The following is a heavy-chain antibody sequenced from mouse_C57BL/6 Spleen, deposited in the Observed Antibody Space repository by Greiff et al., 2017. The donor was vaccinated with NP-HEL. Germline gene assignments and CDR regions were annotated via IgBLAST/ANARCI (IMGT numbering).Heavy chain of an antibody. CDR1: GFNIKDDY. V-gene: IGHV14-4*01. Sequence: VQLKQSGAELVRPGASVKLSCTASGFNIKDDYMPWVKQRPEQGLEWIGWIDPENGDTEYASKFQGKATITADTSSNTAYLQLSSLTSEDTAVDYCTTHYYGSSYGAWFAYWGQGTLVTVSA. J-gene: IGHJ3*01. D-gene: IGHD1-1*01. CDR2: IDPENGDT. CDR3: TTHYYGSSYGAWFAY.